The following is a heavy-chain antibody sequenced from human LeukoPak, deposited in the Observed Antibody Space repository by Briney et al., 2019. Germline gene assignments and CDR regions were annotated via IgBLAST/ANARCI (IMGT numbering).Heavy chain of an antibody. CDR1: GFTVSSNY. V-gene: IGHV3-66*02. CDR3: AREATNGVCYWLDY. J-gene: IGHJ4*02. CDR2: IYSGGST. Sequence: PGGSLRLSCAASGFTVSSNYMSWVRQAPGKGLEWVSVIYSGGSTYYADSVKGRFIISRDNSKNTLYLQMNSLRAEDTAVYYCAREATNGVCYWLDYWGQGTLVTVSS. D-gene: IGHD2-8*01.